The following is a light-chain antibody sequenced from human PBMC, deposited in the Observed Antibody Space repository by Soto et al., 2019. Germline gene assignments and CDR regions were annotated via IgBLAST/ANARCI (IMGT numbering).Light chain of an antibody. V-gene: IGKV1-39*01. CDR1: QNIGSY. CDR2: IAS. J-gene: IGKJ1*01. CDR3: QQCYSTRTWT. Sequence: DIQMTQSPFSLSASVGDSVTISCRASQNIGSYLNWYQQKPGKAPKLLIYIASNLQSGVPSRFSGSGSGTDFTLTISSLQPEDFATYYCQQCYSTRTWTVGQGTKVEIK.